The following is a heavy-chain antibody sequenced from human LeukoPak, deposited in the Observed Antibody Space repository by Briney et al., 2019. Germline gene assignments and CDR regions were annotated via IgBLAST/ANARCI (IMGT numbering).Heavy chain of an antibody. V-gene: IGHV4-38-2*02. J-gene: IGHJ3*02. CDR2: IYHSGST. D-gene: IGHD1-1*01. Sequence: PSETLSLTCTVSGYSISSGYYWGWIRQPPGKGLEWIGSIYHSGSTYYNPSLKSRVTISVDTSKNQFSLKLSSVTAADTAVYYCARVSSFDDVLDAFDIWGQGTMVTVSS. CDR3: ARVSSFDDVLDAFDI. CDR1: GYSISSGYY.